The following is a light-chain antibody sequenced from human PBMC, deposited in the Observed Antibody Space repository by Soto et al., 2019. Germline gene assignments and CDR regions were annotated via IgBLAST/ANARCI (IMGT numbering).Light chain of an antibody. CDR2: DAS. J-gene: IGKJ1*01. CDR1: QSISSW. Sequence: DLQLTQSPSTLSASVGDRVTITCRASQSISSWLAWYQQKPGKAPKLLLYDASSLESGVPSRFSGSGSGTEFTLTISSLQPDDFATYYCQQYNSPRTFGQGTKVEIK. V-gene: IGKV1-5*01. CDR3: QQYNSPRT.